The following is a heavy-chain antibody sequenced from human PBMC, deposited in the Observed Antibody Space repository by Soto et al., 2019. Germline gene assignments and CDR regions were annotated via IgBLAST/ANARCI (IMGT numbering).Heavy chain of an antibody. CDR1: GSTVSGHW. CDR2: ISPDGSVT. V-gene: IGHV3-74*01. Sequence: EVQLVESGGGSVQPGGSLRLSCAASGSTVSGHWMHWVRQEPGRGLVWVSLISPDGSVTTYADSVKGRFTISRDNAKNTLTLQMISLRAEDTAVYYCARGINYAMDVWGRGTTVTVSS. CDR3: ARGINYAMDV. J-gene: IGHJ6*02.